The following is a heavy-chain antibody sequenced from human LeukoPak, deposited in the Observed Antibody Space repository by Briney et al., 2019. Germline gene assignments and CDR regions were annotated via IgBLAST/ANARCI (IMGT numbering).Heavy chain of an antibody. CDR3: TTGPYSSSWYWLY. Sequence: NPGGSLRLPCAASGFTFSNVWMSWVRQAPGKGLEWVGRIKSKTDGGTTDYAAPVKGRFTISRDDSKNTLYLQMNSLKTEDTAVYYCTTGPYSSSWYWLYWGQGTLVTVSS. CDR1: GFTFSNVW. V-gene: IGHV3-15*01. CDR2: IKSKTDGGTT. J-gene: IGHJ4*02. D-gene: IGHD6-13*01.